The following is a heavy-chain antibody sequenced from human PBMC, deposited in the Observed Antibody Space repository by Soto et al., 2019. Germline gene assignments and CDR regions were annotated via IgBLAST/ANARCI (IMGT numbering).Heavy chain of an antibody. CDR3: ARGPPENSNFWSPRPDY. J-gene: IGHJ4*02. D-gene: IGHD6-13*01. CDR1: GFTFSDYY. CDR2: ISRSSSYT. V-gene: IGHV3-11*06. Sequence: QVQLVESGGGLVKPGGSLRLSCAASGFTFSDYYMIWIRQAPGKGLEWVSYISRSSSYTNYADSVKGRFTISRDNAKNSLYLHMNSLRAEDTSVYYCARGPPENSNFWSPRPDYWGQGTLVTVSS.